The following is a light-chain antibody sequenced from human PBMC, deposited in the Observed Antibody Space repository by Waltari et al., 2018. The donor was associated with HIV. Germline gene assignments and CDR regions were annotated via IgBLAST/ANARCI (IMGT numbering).Light chain of an antibody. CDR1: QDISNY. CDR3: QQYDNLPFT. V-gene: IGKV1-33*01. Sequence: DIQMTQSPSSLPVSVGDRVTITCQASQDISNYLNWYQQKPGKAPKLLIYDASNLETGVPSRFSGSGSGTDFTFTISSLQPEDIATYYCQQYDNLPFTFGPGTKVDIK. CDR2: DAS. J-gene: IGKJ3*01.